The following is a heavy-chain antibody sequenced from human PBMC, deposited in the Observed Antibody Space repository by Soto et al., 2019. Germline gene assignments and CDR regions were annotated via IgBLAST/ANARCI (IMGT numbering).Heavy chain of an antibody. J-gene: IGHJ6*02. Sequence: QVQLQESGPGLVKPSETLSLTCTVSGGSISSYYWSWIRQPPGKGLEWIGYIYYSGSTNYNPSLKRRVTISVDTSKNQFSLKLSSVTAADTAVYYCARVGSYCSSTSCLYYYYGMDVWGQGTTVTVSS. V-gene: IGHV4-59*01. D-gene: IGHD2-2*01. CDR2: IYYSGST. CDR1: GGSISSYY. CDR3: ARVGSYCSSTSCLYYYYGMDV.